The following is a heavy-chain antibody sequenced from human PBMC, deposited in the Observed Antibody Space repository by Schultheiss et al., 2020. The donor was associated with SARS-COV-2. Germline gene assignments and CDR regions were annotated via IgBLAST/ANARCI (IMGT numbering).Heavy chain of an antibody. CDR1: GGSFSGYY. CDR3: ARGGAYGSGSYFDY. J-gene: IGHJ4*02. D-gene: IGHD3-10*01. V-gene: IGHV4-34*01. CDR2: INHSGST. Sequence: GSLRLSCAVYGGSFSGYYWSWIRQFPGKGLEWIGEINHSGSTNYNPSLKSRVTISVDTSKNQFSLKLSSVTAADTAVYYCARGGAYGSGSYFDYWGQGTLVTVSS.